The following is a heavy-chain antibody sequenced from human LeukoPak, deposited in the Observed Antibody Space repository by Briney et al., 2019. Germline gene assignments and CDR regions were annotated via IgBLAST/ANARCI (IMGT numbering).Heavy chain of an antibody. V-gene: IGHV3-30*04. CDR2: MSYDGSNK. D-gene: IGHD3-10*02. CDR1: GFTFSSYA. Sequence: GGSLRLSCAASGFTFSSYAMHWVRQAPGKGLEWVAVMSYDGSNKYYADSVKGRFTISRDNAKNSLYLQMNSLRAEDTAVYYCAELGITMTGGVWGKGTTVTISS. CDR3: AELGITMTGGV. J-gene: IGHJ6*04.